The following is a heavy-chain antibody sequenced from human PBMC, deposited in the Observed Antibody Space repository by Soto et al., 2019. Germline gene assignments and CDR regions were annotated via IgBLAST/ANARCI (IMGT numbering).Heavy chain of an antibody. Sequence: XLRLXCAXSGFTFSSCGMHWVGQAPGKGLEWVAVIWYDGSNKYYADSVKGRFTISRDNSKNTLYLQMNSLRAEDTAVYYCARARIPARHHYYYYGMDVWGQGTTVTVXS. CDR3: ARARIPARHHYYYYGMDV. CDR1: GFTFSSCG. J-gene: IGHJ6*02. V-gene: IGHV3-33*01. CDR2: IWYDGSNK. D-gene: IGHD6-6*01.